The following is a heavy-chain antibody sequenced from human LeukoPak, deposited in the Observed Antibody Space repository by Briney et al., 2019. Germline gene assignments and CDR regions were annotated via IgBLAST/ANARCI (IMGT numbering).Heavy chain of an antibody. Sequence: SETLSLTCTVSGGSISSYYWSWIRQPPGKGLEWIGYIYYSGSTNYNPSLKSRVTISVDTSKNHFSLRLSSVTAADTAMYYCARGRYDYFGIRGADSFDIWGQGTMVTVSS. CDR1: GGSISSYY. J-gene: IGHJ3*02. V-gene: IGHV4-59*12. CDR3: ARGRYDYFGIRGADSFDI. D-gene: IGHD5-12*01. CDR2: IYYSGST.